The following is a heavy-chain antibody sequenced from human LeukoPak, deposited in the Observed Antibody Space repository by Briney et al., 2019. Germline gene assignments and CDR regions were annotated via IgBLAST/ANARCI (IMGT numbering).Heavy chain of an antibody. CDR1: GGSISFISSSTYY. V-gene: IGHV4-39*01. J-gene: IGHJ4*02. CDR2: LYYGESS. Sequence: SSGTLSLTCTVSGGSISFISSSTYYWGWIRQAPGKGLEWIGSLYYGESSHYNPSLKSRATLSVDTSNNQFSLKLTSVTAADAAVHFCARQLPTAAADTRGYFDYWGQGTVVTVSS. D-gene: IGHD6-25*01. CDR3: ARQLPTAAADTRGYFDY.